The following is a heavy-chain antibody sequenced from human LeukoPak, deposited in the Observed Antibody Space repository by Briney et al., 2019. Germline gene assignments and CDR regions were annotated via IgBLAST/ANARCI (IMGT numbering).Heavy chain of an antibody. CDR3: ARGGYNFLDY. J-gene: IGHJ4*02. CDR2: IYSGGTT. CDR1: GFTFSSNY. Sequence: GGSLRLSCAASGFTFSSNYMSWVRQAPGKGLEWVSLIYSGGTTYYADSVQGRFTISRDNSKNTMYLQMNSLRAEDTAAYYCARGGYNFLDYWGQGTLVTVSS. D-gene: IGHD5-24*01. V-gene: IGHV3-53*01.